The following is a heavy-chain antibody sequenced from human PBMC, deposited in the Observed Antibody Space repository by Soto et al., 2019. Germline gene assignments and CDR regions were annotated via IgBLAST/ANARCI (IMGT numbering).Heavy chain of an antibody. CDR3: ATDRHHLSQLSNVTLAPLDI. CDR2: FDPEDGET. CDR1: GYTLTELS. D-gene: IGHD1-1*01. Sequence: ASVKVSCKVSGYTLTELSMHWVRQAPGKGLEWMGGFDPEDGETIYAQKFQGRVTMTEDTSTDTAYMELSSLRSEDTAVYYCATDRHHLSQLSNVTLAPLDIWGQRTTVTVSS. J-gene: IGHJ3*02. V-gene: IGHV1-24*01.